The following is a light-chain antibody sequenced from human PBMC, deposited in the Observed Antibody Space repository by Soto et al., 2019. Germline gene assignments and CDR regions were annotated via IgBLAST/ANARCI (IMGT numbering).Light chain of an antibody. Sequence: QSVLTQPASVSGSPGQSITISCTGTSSDVGGYNYVSWYQQHPGKAPKLMIYEVSNRPSGVSNRFSGSKSGNTASLTISGLQPEAGADYYGTSYPSTSPLVFAEGPTQTV. J-gene: IGLJ3*02. CDR1: SSDVGGYNY. CDR2: EVS. V-gene: IGLV2-14*01. CDR3: TSYPSTSPLV.